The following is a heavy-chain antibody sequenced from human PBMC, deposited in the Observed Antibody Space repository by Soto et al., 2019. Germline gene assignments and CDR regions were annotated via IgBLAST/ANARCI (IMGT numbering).Heavy chain of an antibody. Sequence: EVQLVESGGGLVQPGGSLRLSCAASGFTVSSNYMSWVRQAPGKGLEWVSVIYSGGSTYYADSVKGRFTISRYNSKNTLYLQMNSLRAEDTAVYYCARVPSYSSSWYFDYWGQGTLVTVSS. CDR2: IYSGGST. J-gene: IGHJ4*02. V-gene: IGHV3-53*04. CDR3: ARVPSYSSSWYFDY. D-gene: IGHD6-13*01. CDR1: GFTVSSNY.